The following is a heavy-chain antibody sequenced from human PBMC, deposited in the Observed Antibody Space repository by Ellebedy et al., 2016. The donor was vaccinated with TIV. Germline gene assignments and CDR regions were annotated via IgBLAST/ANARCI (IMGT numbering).Heavy chain of an antibody. CDR3: ARGGDWNYAY. D-gene: IGHD1-7*01. CDR1: GASISSYF. CDR2: IYSSGAT. Sequence: SETLSLTXTVSGASISSYFWTWIRQPAGRALEWIGRIYSSGATNYNPSLKSRVTISVDTSKNQFSLKLTSVTAADTAVYYCARGGDWNYAYWGQGTLVTVSS. J-gene: IGHJ4*02. V-gene: IGHV4-4*07.